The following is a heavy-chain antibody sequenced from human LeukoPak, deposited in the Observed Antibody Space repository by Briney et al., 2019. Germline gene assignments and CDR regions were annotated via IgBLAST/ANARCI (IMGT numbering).Heavy chain of an antibody. J-gene: IGHJ6*02. CDR3: ARERRSTIFGVVNPDYYGMDV. CDR1: GYTFTSYD. CDR2: MNPNSGNT. Sequence: GASVKVSCKASGYTFTSYDINWVRQATGQGLEWMGWMNPNSGNTGYAQKFQGRVTMTRNTSISTAYMELSSLRSEDTAVYYCARERRSTIFGVVNPDYYGMDVWGQGTMVTVSS. D-gene: IGHD3-3*01. V-gene: IGHV1-8*01.